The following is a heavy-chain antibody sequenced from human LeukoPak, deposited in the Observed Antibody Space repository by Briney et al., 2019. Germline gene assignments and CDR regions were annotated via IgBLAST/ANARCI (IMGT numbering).Heavy chain of an antibody. CDR3: ARDVYCSGGGCLDY. Sequence: GGSLRLSCAASGFTFSSYWMSWVRQAPGKGLEWVANIKQDGSEKYYVDSVKGRFTISRDNAKNSLYLQMNSLRAEDTAVYYCARDVYCSGGGCLDYWGQGTLVTVSS. CDR2: IKQDGSEK. J-gene: IGHJ4*02. D-gene: IGHD2-15*01. CDR1: GFTFSSYW. V-gene: IGHV3-7*01.